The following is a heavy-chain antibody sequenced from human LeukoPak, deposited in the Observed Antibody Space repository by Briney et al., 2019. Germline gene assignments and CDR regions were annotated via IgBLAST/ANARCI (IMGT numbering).Heavy chain of an antibody. V-gene: IGHV3-30*09. CDR3: ARDRWGYWYFDL. J-gene: IGHJ2*01. Sequence: GGSLRLSCAASGFIFSHYPMHWVRQAPGKGLEWVAVISFDGSNEYYSDSVKGRFAISRDNSKNTLYLQMNSLRAEDTAVYYCARDRWGYWYFDLWGRGTLVTVSS. D-gene: IGHD4-23*01. CDR1: GFIFSHYP. CDR2: ISFDGSNE.